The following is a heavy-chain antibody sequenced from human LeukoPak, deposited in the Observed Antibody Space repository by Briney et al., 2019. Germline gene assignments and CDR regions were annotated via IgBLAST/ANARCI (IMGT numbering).Heavy chain of an antibody. D-gene: IGHD1-14*01. CDR3: ARGPFNRFDY. Sequence: PSETLSLTCAVYGGSFSGYYWSWIRQPPGKGLEWIGEINHSGSTNYNPSLKSRVAISVDTSKNQFSLKLSSVTAADTAVYYCARGPFNRFDYWGQGTLVTVSS. V-gene: IGHV4-34*01. CDR2: INHSGST. J-gene: IGHJ4*02. CDR1: GGSFSGYY.